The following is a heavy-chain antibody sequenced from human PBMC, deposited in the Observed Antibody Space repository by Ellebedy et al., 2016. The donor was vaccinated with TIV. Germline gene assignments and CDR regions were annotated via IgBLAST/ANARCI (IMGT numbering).Heavy chain of an antibody. Sequence: GESLKISCAASGFTFSSYAMSWVRQAPGKGLEWVSLITWDGGSTYYADSVKGRFTISRDNSKNSLYLQMSSLRSEDTAVYYCATLRYFDFQDYWGQGTLVTVSS. CDR1: GFTFSSYA. J-gene: IGHJ4*02. D-gene: IGHD3-9*01. CDR2: ITWDGGST. V-gene: IGHV3-43*02. CDR3: ATLRYFDFQDY.